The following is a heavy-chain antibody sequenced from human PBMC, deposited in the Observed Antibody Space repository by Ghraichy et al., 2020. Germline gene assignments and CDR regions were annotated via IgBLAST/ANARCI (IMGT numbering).Heavy chain of an antibody. V-gene: IGHV3-30*02. Sequence: GESLNISCTASGFTFSSYGMHWVRQAPGKGLEWVAFIRNDGNNKYYVDSVEGRFTISRDNSKNTLYLQMNSLRAEDTAVYYCVKVRNIVVVTATPNDASDIWGQGTLVTVSS. CDR3: VKVRNIVVVTATPNDASDI. CDR1: GFTFSSYG. J-gene: IGHJ3*02. D-gene: IGHD2-21*02. CDR2: IRNDGNNK.